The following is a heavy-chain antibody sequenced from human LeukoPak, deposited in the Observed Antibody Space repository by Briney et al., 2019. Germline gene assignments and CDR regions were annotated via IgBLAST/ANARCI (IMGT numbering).Heavy chain of an antibody. CDR1: GGSFSGYY. V-gene: IGHV4-59*01. D-gene: IGHD3-22*01. CDR3: ARGSYYSDSSGYSTYHYYYMDV. J-gene: IGHJ6*03. CDR2: IYYSGST. Sequence: PSETLSLTCAVYGGSFSGYYWSWIRQPPGKGLEWIGYIYYSGSTNYNPSLKSRVTMSVDTSKNQFSLKLTSVTAADTAVYFCARGSYYSDSSGYSTYHYYYMDVWGKGTTVTVSS.